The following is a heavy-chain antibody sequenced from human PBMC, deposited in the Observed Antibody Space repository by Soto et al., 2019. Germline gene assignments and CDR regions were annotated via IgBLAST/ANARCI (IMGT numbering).Heavy chain of an antibody. J-gene: IGHJ4*01. CDR2: IYYSGST. CDR3: ARGGVKYYFDY. Sequence: SETLSLTCTVSGGSISSYYWSWIRQPPGKGLEWIGYIYYSGSTNYNPSLKSRVTISVDTSKNQFSLKLSSVTAADTAVYYCARGGVKYYFDYWGHGTLVTVSS. D-gene: IGHD3-3*01. V-gene: IGHV4-59*01. CDR1: GGSISSYY.